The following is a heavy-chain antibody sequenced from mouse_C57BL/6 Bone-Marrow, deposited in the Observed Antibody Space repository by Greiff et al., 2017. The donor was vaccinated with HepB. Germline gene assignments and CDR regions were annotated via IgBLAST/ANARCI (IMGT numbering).Heavy chain of an antibody. D-gene: IGHD6-1*01. J-gene: IGHJ4*01. CDR1: GFTFSDYY. V-gene: IGHV5-12*01. CDR2: ISNGGGST. Sequence: DVKLVESGGGLVQPGGSLKLSCAASGFTFSDYYMYWVRQTPEKRLEWVAYISNGGGSTYYPDTVKGRFTISRDNAKNTLYLQISRLKSEDTAMYYCARHPLTHYYAMDYWGQGTSVTVSS. CDR3: ARHPLTHYYAMDY.